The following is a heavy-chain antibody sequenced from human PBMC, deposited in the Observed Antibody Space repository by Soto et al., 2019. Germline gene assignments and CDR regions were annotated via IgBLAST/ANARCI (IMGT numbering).Heavy chain of an antibody. D-gene: IGHD1-26*01. CDR1: GGSFSGYY. CDR2: INHRGST. J-gene: IGHJ6*02. Sequence: QVQLQQWGAGLLKPSETLSLTCAVYGGSFSGYYWSWIRQPPGKGLEWIGEINHRGSTNYNPSLKSRVTISVDTPKNQFYLKLSSETAADPAVYYCARGGAGGGRYGGDYYYYYGMDVWGQVTTVT. V-gene: IGHV4-34*01. CDR3: ARGGAGGGRYGGDYYYYYGMDV.